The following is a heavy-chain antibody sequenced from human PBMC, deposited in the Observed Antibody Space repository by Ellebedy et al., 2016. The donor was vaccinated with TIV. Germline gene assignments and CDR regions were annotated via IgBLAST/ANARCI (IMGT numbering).Heavy chain of an antibody. D-gene: IGHD3-10*01. Sequence: SETLSLTCTVSDDSFGSSRLYWSWVRQPPGKGLEWIGEVNQSGRTNYHPSLKSRVTMSVDTAKNQFSLRLSSVTAADTAVFYCARYHVNYYDSGTYYNLFDFWGQGTLVTVSS. CDR1: DDSFGSSRLY. CDR2: VNQSGRT. V-gene: IGHV4-39*07. J-gene: IGHJ4*02. CDR3: ARYHVNYYDSGTYYNLFDF.